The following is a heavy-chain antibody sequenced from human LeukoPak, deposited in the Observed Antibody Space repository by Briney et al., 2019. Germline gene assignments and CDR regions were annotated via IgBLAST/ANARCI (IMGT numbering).Heavy chain of an antibody. V-gene: IGHV4-4*07. CDR3: ARDSSGYYYLGRGAFDI. D-gene: IGHD3-22*01. Sequence: SETLSLTCTVSGGSISSYYWSWIRQPAGKGLEWIGRIYTSGSTNYNPSLKSRVTMSVDTSKNQFSLKLSSVTAADTAVCYCARDSSGYYYLGRGAFDIWGQGTMVTVSS. J-gene: IGHJ3*02. CDR2: IYTSGST. CDR1: GGSISSYY.